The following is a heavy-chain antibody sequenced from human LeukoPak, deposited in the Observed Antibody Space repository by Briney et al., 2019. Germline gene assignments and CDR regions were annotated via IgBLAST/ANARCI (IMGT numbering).Heavy chain of an antibody. CDR2: IKAGAEAT. J-gene: IGHJ4*02. Sequence: GGSLRLSCEASGFTFSTYIMTWVRQAPGKGLEWVSTIKAGAEATFYADSVKDRFTISRDNSKNTLYLQMNSLRVEDTGVYYSARDVDRSGKLGEFDYWGQGTLVTVSS. CDR1: GFTFSTYI. CDR3: ARDVDRSGKLGEFDY. D-gene: IGHD3-22*01. V-gene: IGHV3-23*01.